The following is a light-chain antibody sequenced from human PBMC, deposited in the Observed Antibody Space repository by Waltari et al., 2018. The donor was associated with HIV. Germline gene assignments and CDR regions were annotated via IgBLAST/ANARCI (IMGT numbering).Light chain of an antibody. V-gene: IGKV3-15*01. CDR2: GAS. J-gene: IGKJ2*01. CDR3: QQYKNWPPT. CDR1: QSVDNN. Sequence: TVMTQSPATLSVPPGDRHILFCRAAQSVDNNVAWYQQKPGQAPRLLMYGASTRATDFPPKFSGSGSGTEFTLAINGLQSEDSAVYYCQQYKNWPPTFGQGTKLEI.